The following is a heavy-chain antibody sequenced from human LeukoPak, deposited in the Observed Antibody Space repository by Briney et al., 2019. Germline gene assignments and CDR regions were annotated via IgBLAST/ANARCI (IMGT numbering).Heavy chain of an antibody. CDR1: GGSISSYY. D-gene: IGHD1-1*01. Sequence: SETLSLTCTVSGGSISSYYWSWIRQPPGKGLEWIAYIYYRGSTNYNPSLKSRVTISVDTSKNQFSLKLSSVTAADTAVYYCARRTTGTSPFDYWGQGTLVTVSS. CDR3: ARRTTGTSPFDY. CDR2: IYYRGST. J-gene: IGHJ4*02. V-gene: IGHV4-59*08.